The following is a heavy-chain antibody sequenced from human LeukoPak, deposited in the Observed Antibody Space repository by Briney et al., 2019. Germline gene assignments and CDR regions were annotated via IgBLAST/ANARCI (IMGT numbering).Heavy chain of an antibody. V-gene: IGHV4-59*01. CDR2: IDYSGST. D-gene: IGHD3-10*01. Sequence: KPSETLSLTCTVSGGSISTYYWTWIRQPPGEGLEWFGHIDYSGSTYYNPSLKSRVTMSVDTSKNQFSLNLRSVTAADTAVYYCARDYGPSRGFDYWGQGTLVTVSS. CDR3: ARDYGPSRGFDY. J-gene: IGHJ4*02. CDR1: GGSISTYY.